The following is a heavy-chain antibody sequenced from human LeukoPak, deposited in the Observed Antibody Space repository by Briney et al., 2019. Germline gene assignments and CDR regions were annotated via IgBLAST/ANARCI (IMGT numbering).Heavy chain of an antibody. CDR2: ISGSGGGT. CDR3: AKGGPSSGWYIFDY. J-gene: IGHJ4*02. Sequence: GGSLRLSCAASGFTFFSYAMSWVRQAPGKGLEWVSGISGSGGGTNYADSVKGRFTISRDNSKNTLYLQMNNVRVEDTAVYYCAKGGPSSGWYIFDYWGQGTLVTASS. D-gene: IGHD6-19*01. CDR1: GFTFFSYA. V-gene: IGHV3-23*01.